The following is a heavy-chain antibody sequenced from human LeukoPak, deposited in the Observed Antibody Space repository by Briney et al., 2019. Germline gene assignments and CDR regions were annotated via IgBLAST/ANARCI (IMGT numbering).Heavy chain of an antibody. Sequence: GGSLRLSCTTSGISFSNYAMSWVRQAPGKGLEWVSSVSGSGGSTYYANSVKGRFSISRDNSKNTVYLEMNSLRAEDRAVYYCAKGGQNYDFSRFDSWGQGTLVTVSS. CDR3: AKGGQNYDFSRFDS. J-gene: IGHJ5*01. V-gene: IGHV3-23*01. CDR2: VSGSGGST. D-gene: IGHD3-3*01. CDR1: GISFSNYA.